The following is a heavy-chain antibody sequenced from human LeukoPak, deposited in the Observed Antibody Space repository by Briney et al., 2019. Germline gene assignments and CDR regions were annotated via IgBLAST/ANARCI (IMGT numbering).Heavy chain of an antibody. Sequence: GGSLRLSCEGSGFTFSNYWMGWVRQAPGKGLQWVANIKTDGSEKCYVDSVKGRFTISRDNAKNSLYLQMNSLRAEDTAVYYCATYSSLNRREFQYWGQGTLLTVSS. V-gene: IGHV3-7*01. J-gene: IGHJ1*01. D-gene: IGHD3-22*01. CDR3: ATYSSLNRREFQY. CDR2: IKTDGSEK. CDR1: GFTFSNYW.